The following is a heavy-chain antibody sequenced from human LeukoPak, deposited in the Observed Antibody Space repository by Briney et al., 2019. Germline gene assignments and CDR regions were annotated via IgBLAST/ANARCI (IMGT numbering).Heavy chain of an antibody. CDR2: ISVSAGGT. CDR1: GITLINYG. Sequence: GGSLRLSCAVSGITLINYGVGWVRQPPGKGREWVAGISVSAGGTYYADSVKGRFTVSRDNAKNTLYLQLNNLRAEDTAVYFFAKRGVEIRVILVGFHKEAYHFDSWGQGALVTVSS. CDR3: AKRGVEIRVILVGFHKEAYHFDS. V-gene: IGHV3-23*01. D-gene: IGHD3-22*01. J-gene: IGHJ4*02.